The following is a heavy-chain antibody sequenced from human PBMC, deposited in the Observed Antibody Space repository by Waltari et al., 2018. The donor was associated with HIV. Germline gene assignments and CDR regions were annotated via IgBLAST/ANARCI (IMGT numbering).Heavy chain of an antibody. CDR1: GFRPSGYE. CDR2: ISNSGSPI. J-gene: IGHJ5*01. CDR3: ARGWFDS. V-gene: IGHV3-48*03. Sequence: EVKLVESGGGLVQPGGSLRLSCAASGFRPSGYERNLVRQAPGKGLEWISYISNSGSPIYYAGSVRGRFTISRDSDKNSLFLQMNSLRVEDTAVYYCARGWFDSWGQGTMVTVSS.